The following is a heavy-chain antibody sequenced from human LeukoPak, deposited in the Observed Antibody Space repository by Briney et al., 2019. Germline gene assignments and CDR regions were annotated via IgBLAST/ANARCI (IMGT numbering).Heavy chain of an antibody. V-gene: IGHV1-69*04. D-gene: IGHD5-24*01. CDR2: IIPIFGIA. Sequence: SAKVSCKASGGTFSSYAISWVRQAPGQGLEWMGRIIPIFGIANYAQKFQGRVTITADKSTSTAYMELSSLRSEDTAVYYCARDTGMATIKHFDYWGQGTLVTVSS. CDR3: ARDTGMATIKHFDY. CDR1: GGTFSSYA. J-gene: IGHJ4*02.